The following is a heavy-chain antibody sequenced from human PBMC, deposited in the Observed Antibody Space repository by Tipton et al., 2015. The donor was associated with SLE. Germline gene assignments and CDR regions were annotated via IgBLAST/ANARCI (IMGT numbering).Heavy chain of an antibody. D-gene: IGHD1-14*01. CDR3: ARDKGTTSWFDP. CDR1: GGSISSSSFY. Sequence: TLSLTCTVSGGSISSSSFYWGWIRQSPGKGLEWIGSIYYGGSTYYHPSLKSRVTMSVDTSKNHFSLKLRSMTAADTAVYYCARDKGTTSWFDPWGQGILVTVSS. CDR2: IYYGGST. V-gene: IGHV4-39*07. J-gene: IGHJ5*02.